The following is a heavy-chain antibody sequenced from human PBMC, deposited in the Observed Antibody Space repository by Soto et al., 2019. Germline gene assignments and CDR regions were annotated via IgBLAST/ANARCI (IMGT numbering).Heavy chain of an antibody. Sequence: GGSLRLSCAASGFTFDDYAMHWVRQAPGKGLEWVSGISWNSGSIGYADSVKGRFTISRDNAKNSLYLQMNSLRAEDTALYYCAKDMGGGQSRIAAAGILAYYYYGMDVWGQGTTVTVS. J-gene: IGHJ6*02. D-gene: IGHD6-13*01. CDR3: AKDMGGGQSRIAAAGILAYYYYGMDV. CDR2: ISWNSGSI. V-gene: IGHV3-9*01. CDR1: GFTFDDYA.